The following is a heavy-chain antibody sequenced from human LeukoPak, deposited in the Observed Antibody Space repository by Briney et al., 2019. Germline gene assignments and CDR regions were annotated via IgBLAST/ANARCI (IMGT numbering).Heavy chain of an antibody. D-gene: IGHD4-17*01. J-gene: IGHJ4*02. CDR2: ISSSSSTI. CDR1: GFTFSSYG. V-gene: IGHV3-48*01. CDR3: ARAHDYGDYLPGSVVY. Sequence: GGSLRLSCAASGFTFSSYGMSWVRQAPGKGLEWVSYISSSSSTIYYADSVKGRFTISRDNAKNSLYLQMNSLRAEDTAVYYCARAHDYGDYLPGSVVYWGQGTLVTVSS.